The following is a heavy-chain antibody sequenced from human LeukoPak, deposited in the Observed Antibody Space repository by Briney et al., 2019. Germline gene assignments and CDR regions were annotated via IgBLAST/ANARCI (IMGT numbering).Heavy chain of an antibody. J-gene: IGHJ4*02. V-gene: IGHV3-21*01. Sequence: GGSLRLSCAASGFTFSSYSMNWVRQAPGKGLEWVSSISSSSTYIYYADSVKGRFTVSRDNAKNSLYLQMNSLRAEDTAVYFCAREGYTTMVHWGQGTLVTVSS. CDR3: AREGYTTMVH. CDR2: ISSSSTYI. D-gene: IGHD5-18*01. CDR1: GFTFSSYS.